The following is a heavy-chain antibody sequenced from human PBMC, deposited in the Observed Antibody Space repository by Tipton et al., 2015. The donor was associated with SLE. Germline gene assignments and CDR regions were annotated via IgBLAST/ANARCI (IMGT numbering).Heavy chain of an antibody. D-gene: IGHD4-17*01. CDR3: ARESWSDYGDYSDPSSYYGLDV. V-gene: IGHV4-61*09. CDR1: GGSLSSGSYY. CDR2: IYTSGNT. J-gene: IGHJ6*02. Sequence: TLSLTCTVSGGSLSSGSYYWTWIRQPAGKGLEWIGHIYTSGNTNYNPSLNSRVTISVDTSKNLFSLKLNSVTAADTAVYYCARESWSDYGDYSDPSSYYGLDVWGQGTTVTVSS.